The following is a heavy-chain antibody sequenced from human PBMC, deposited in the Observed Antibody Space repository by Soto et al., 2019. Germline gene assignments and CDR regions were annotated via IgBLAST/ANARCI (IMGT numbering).Heavy chain of an antibody. CDR1: GGSISSSSYY. CDR3: ARSSIPEWSLTYYFDY. D-gene: IGHD3-3*01. CDR2: IYYSGST. Sequence: QLQLQESGPGLVKPSETLSLTCTVSGGSISSSSYYWGWIRQPPGKGLEWIGSIYYSGSTYYNPSLKSRVTISVDTSKNQFSLKLSSVTAADTAVYYCARSSIPEWSLTYYFDYWGQGTLVTVSS. V-gene: IGHV4-39*01. J-gene: IGHJ4*02.